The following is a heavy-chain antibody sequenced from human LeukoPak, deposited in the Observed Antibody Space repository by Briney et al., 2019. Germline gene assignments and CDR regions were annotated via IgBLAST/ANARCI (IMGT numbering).Heavy chain of an antibody. Sequence: PSETLSLTCTVSPVSINGYYWGWIRQPAGKGLEWIGRIYTSGSTNYNPSLKSRVTMSVDTSKNQFSLKVSSVTAADTAVYYCARDGGYTRVVVAATPPDAFDIWGQGTMVTVSS. CDR2: IYTSGST. D-gene: IGHD2-15*01. J-gene: IGHJ3*02. V-gene: IGHV4-4*07. CDR3: ARDGGYTRVVVAATPPDAFDI. CDR1: PVSINGYY.